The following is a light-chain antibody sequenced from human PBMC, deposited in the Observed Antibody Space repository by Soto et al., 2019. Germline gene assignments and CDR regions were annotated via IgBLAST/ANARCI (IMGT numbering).Light chain of an antibody. CDR1: QSVSSN. J-gene: IGKJ1*01. CDR2: GAS. V-gene: IGKV3-15*01. Sequence: EIVLTQSPATLSLSPGERATLSCRASQSVSSNLAWYQQKPGQAPRLLLYGASTRATGIPARFSGSGSGTEFTLTISSLQPDDIATYYCQQYDTYWTFGQGTKVDIK. CDR3: QQYDTYWT.